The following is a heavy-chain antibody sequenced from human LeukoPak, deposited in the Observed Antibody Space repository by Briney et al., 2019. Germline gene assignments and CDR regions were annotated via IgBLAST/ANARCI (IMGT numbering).Heavy chain of an antibody. D-gene: IGHD3-3*01. Sequence: SETLSLTCAVYGVSLSGYYWSWIRQSPGKGLEWIGEISQTGNTNYNPSLKSRVTISVDMSKNQFSLKVTSVTAADTAVYYCATQNYDFWSGYLDYWGQGSLSPSPQ. CDR3: ATQNYDFWSGYLDY. CDR2: ISQTGNT. J-gene: IGHJ4*02. V-gene: IGHV4-34*01. CDR1: GVSLSGYY.